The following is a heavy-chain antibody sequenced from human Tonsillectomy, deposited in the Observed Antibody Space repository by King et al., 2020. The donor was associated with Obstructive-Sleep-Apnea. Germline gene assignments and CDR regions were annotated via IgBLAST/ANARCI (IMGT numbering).Heavy chain of an antibody. CDR3: ARDLGYSYGIDY. D-gene: IGHD5-18*01. V-gene: IGHV4-59*01. Sequence: QLQESGPGLVKLSETLSLTCTVSGDSISTYYWSWIRQPPGKGLGWIGYIYYSGRTSYNASLKSRVTISVDTSKNQFSLKLRSVTAADTAVYYCARDLGYSYGIDYWGQGTLVTVSS. CDR2: IYYSGRT. J-gene: IGHJ4*02. CDR1: GDSISTYY.